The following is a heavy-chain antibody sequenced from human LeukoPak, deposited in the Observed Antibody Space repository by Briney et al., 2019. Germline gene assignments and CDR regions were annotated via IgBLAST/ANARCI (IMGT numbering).Heavy chain of an antibody. Sequence: SETLSLTCAVSGGSFSGYYWTWIRQSPGKGLEWIGEIDHSETINYNPSLKSRVTMSVDTSKSQFSLNLTSVTAADTAVYYCARGRRYYYGSGFYYWGQGTLVTLSS. D-gene: IGHD3-10*01. CDR3: ARGRRYYYGSGFYY. J-gene: IGHJ4*02. CDR2: IDHSETI. V-gene: IGHV4-34*01. CDR1: GGSFSGYY.